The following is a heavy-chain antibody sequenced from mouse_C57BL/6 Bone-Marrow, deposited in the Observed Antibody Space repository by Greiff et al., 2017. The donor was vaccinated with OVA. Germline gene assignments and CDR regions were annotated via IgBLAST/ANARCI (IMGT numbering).Heavy chain of an antibody. V-gene: IGHV3-6*01. CDR3: ASDGSSPYYAMDY. D-gene: IGHD1-1*01. J-gene: IGHJ4*01. CDR2: ISYDGSN. CDR1: GYPITSGYY. Sequence: EVKLQESGPGLVKPSQSLSLTCSVTGYPITSGYYWNWIRQFPGNKLEWMGYISYDGSNNYNPSLKNRISITRDTSKNQFFLKLNSVTTEDTATYYCASDGSSPYYAMDYWGQGTSVTVSS.